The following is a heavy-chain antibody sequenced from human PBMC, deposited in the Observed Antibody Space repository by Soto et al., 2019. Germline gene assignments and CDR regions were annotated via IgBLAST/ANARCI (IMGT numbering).Heavy chain of an antibody. CDR2: IYYSGST. CDR3: VRQGFGRLHGLVDV. J-gene: IGHJ6*02. CDR1: GGSISSGDYY. Sequence: SETLSLTCTVSGGSISSGDYYWSWIRQPPGKGLEWIGYIYYSGSTYYNPSLKSRVTISIDTSTKQFFLKLSSVTAADPAVYYCVRQGFGRLHGLVDVWGQGTTVTVSS. D-gene: IGHD3-10*01. V-gene: IGHV4-30-4*01.